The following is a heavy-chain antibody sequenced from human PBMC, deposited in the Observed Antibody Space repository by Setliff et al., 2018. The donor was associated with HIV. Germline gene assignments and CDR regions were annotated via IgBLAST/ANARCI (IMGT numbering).Heavy chain of an antibody. J-gene: IGHJ3*02. Sequence: PSETMSLTCSVSGGSSRSHWSWIRQPPGKGLEWVGYIHYSGSTKYNSSLKRRVTMSIDTSKNQSSLKLSSATAADTAIYYRARVDRVESAFDIGGQGAMVTVAS. CDR3: ARVDRVESAFDI. D-gene: IGHD2-15*01. CDR1: GGSSRSH. V-gene: IGHV4-59*11. CDR2: IHYSGST.